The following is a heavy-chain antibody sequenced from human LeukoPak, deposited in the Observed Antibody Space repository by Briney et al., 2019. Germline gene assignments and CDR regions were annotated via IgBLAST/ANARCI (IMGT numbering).Heavy chain of an antibody. Sequence: ASVKVSCKASGYTFTGYYMHWVRQAPGQGLEWMGWINPNSGGTNYAQKFQGRVTMTRDTSISTAYMELSRLRSDDTAAYYCARDNDSWYWFDPWGQGTLVTVSS. CDR2: INPNSGGT. CDR1: GYTFTGYY. D-gene: IGHD6-13*01. V-gene: IGHV1-2*02. J-gene: IGHJ5*02. CDR3: ARDNDSWYWFDP.